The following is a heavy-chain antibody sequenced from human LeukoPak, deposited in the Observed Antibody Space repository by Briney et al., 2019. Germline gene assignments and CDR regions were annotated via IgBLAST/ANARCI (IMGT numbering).Heavy chain of an antibody. J-gene: IGHJ4*02. V-gene: IGHV1-2*02. CDR3: AGEGYSYGPPGY. CDR2: INPNSGGT. Sequence: ASVKVSCKASGYTFTGYYMHWVRQAPGQGLEWMGWINPNSGGTNYAQKFQGRVTMTRDTSISTAYMELSRLRSDDTAVYFYAGEGYSYGPPGYWGQGTLVTVSS. CDR1: GYTFTGYY. D-gene: IGHD5-18*01.